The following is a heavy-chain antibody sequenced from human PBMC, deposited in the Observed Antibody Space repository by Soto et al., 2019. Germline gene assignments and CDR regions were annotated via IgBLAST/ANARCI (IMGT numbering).Heavy chain of an antibody. CDR3: ARTIIEYSRSFYYYGMDV. CDR1: GDSVSSNSAA. J-gene: IGHJ6*02. CDR2: TYYRSKWYN. V-gene: IGHV6-1*01. Sequence: QVQLQQSGPGLVKPSQTLSLTCAISGDSVSSNSAAWNWIRQSPSRGLEWLGRTYYRSKWYNDYAGSVKRRITINPDTSKNQFSLQLNSVTTEDTAVYYCARTIIEYSRSFYYYGMDVWGQGTTVTVSS. D-gene: IGHD6-6*01.